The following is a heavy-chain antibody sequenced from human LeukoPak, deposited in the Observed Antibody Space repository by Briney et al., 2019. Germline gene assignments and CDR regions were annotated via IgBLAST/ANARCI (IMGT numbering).Heavy chain of an antibody. Sequence: SETLSLTCAVSGVPFSNYYWSWVRQSPSQGLEWIGEINHSGYTNHNPSLKSRVTMSIDTSKNQFSLKLTSVTAADAGVYYCTRAVAGHPDWGQGTLVTVST. V-gene: IGHV4-34*01. CDR3: TRAVAGHPD. D-gene: IGHD6-19*01. CDR1: GVPFSNYY. CDR2: INHSGYT. J-gene: IGHJ4*02.